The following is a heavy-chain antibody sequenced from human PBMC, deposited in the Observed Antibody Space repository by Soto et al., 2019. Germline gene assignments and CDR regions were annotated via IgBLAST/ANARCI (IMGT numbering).Heavy chain of an antibody. D-gene: IGHD1-26*01. CDR1: GFSVASNSAA. J-gene: IGHJ4*02. CDR2: TYYRSKWYN. Sequence: PSHTRSLPCAISGFSVASNSAAWNLIRQSPSRGLEWLGRTYYRSKWYNDYAVSVKSRITINPDTSKNQFSLQLNSVTPEDTAVYYCARYVGASSYYFDYWGQGTLVTVSS. CDR3: ARYVGASSYYFDY. V-gene: IGHV6-1*01.